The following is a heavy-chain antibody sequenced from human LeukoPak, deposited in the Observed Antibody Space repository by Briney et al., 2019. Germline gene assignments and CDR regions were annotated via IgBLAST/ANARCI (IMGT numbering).Heavy chain of an antibody. CDR2: IKYDGSEK. D-gene: IGHD5-18*01. Sequence: GGSLRLSCAASEFIFSNYWMSWVRQAPGKGLEWVANIKYDGSEKYYVDSVKGRFTISRDNAKNSLYLQMNSLRAEDTAVYYCVKGASADTAMAYYYYMDVWGKGTTVTVSS. CDR3: VKGASADTAMAYYYYMDV. V-gene: IGHV3-7*01. CDR1: EFIFSNYW. J-gene: IGHJ6*03.